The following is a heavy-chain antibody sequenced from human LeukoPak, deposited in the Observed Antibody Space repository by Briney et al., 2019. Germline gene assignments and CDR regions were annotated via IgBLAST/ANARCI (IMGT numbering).Heavy chain of an antibody. D-gene: IGHD3-9*01. CDR3: ATAVDDILTGYYLPFDY. CDR2: ISAYNGNT. CDR1: GYTFTSYG. V-gene: IGHV1-18*01. Sequence: ASVKVSCKASGYTFTSYGISWVRQAPGQGLEWMGWISAYNGNTNYAQKLQGRVTMTTDTSTSTAYMELRSLRSEDTAVYYCATAVDDILTGYYLPFDYWGQGTLVTVSS. J-gene: IGHJ4*02.